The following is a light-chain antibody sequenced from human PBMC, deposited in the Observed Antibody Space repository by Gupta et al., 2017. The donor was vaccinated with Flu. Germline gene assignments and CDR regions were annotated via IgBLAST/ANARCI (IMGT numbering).Light chain of an antibody. Sequence: QSVLTQPHSVSAAPGQKVTISCSGRSSNIGNNYVSWYQQLPGTAPKLLIYENNKRRSWMPDRCSGSTSVTSATLGITRLQTGDEADYYCGTWDTSRSANWVFGGGTKLTVL. CDR2: ENN. J-gene: IGLJ3*02. CDR3: GTWDTSRSANWV. V-gene: IGLV1-51*02. CDR1: SSNIGNNY.